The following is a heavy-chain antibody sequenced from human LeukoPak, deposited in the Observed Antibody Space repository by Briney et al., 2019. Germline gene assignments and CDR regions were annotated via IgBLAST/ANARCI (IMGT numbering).Heavy chain of an antibody. CDR2: ISSSGSTI. CDR3: ARDSDYVWGSYRSDY. J-gene: IGHJ4*02. D-gene: IGHD3-16*02. V-gene: IGHV3-11*04. Sequence: GGSLRLSYAASGFTFSDYYMSWIRQAPGKGLEWVSYISSSGSTIYYADSVKGRLTISRDNAKNSLYLQMNSLRAEDTAVYYCARDSDYVWGSYRSDYWGQGTLVTVSS. CDR1: GFTFSDYY.